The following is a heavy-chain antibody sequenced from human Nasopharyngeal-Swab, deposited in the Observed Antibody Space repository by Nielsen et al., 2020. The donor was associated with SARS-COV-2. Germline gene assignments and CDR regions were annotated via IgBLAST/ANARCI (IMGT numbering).Heavy chain of an antibody. CDR2: ISGSGGGT. D-gene: IGHD5-18*01. CDR3: AFVDTTLLGYYYSGMDV. CDR1: GFSFSNYG. J-gene: IGHJ6*02. Sequence: GESLKISCAASGFSFSNYGMSWVRQAPGKGLEWVSSISGSGGGTQYADSVKGRFTISRDNSKNTLLLQMNSLRAEDTAVYYCAFVDTTLLGYYYSGMDVWGQGTTVTVS. V-gene: IGHV3-23*01.